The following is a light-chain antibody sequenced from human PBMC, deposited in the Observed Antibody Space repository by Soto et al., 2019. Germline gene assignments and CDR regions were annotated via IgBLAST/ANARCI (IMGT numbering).Light chain of an antibody. Sequence: EIIMTQSPATLSVSPGERATLSCRASQRVSSNLAWYQQKPGQPPRLLIYGASTRATDIPARFSGSGSGTEFTLTISSLQSEDSVVYYCQQYNSWPSGTFGQGTRLEIK. V-gene: IGKV3-15*01. CDR2: GAS. J-gene: IGKJ5*01. CDR1: QRVSSN. CDR3: QQYNSWPSGT.